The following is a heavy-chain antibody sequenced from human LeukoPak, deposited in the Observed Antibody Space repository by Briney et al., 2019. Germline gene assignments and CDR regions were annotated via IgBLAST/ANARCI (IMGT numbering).Heavy chain of an antibody. Sequence: GGSLRLSCAASGFTFSSYSMNWVRQAPGKGLEWVSSISSSSSYIYYADSVKGRFTISRDNAKNSLYLQMNSLRAEDTAVYYCASLFYPYGGGCWDDYFDYWGQGTLVTVAS. V-gene: IGHV3-21*01. CDR2: ISSSSSYI. D-gene: IGHD4-23*01. CDR1: GFTFSSYS. J-gene: IGHJ4*02. CDR3: ASLFYPYGGGCWDDYFDY.